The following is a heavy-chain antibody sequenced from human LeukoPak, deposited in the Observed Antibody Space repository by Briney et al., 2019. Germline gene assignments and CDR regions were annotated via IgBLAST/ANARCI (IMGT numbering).Heavy chain of an antibody. CDR2: IKQDGSDK. J-gene: IGHJ5*02. CDR3: ARENAHPTNWFDP. CDR1: GFTFSSYW. Sequence: TGGSLRLSCATSGFTFSSYWMSWVRQAPGKGLEWVSNIKQDGSDKYYVDSVKGRFTISRDNAKKSLYLQMNSLRAEDTAVYYCARENAHPTNWFDPWGQGTLVTVSS. D-gene: IGHD2-2*01. V-gene: IGHV3-7*04.